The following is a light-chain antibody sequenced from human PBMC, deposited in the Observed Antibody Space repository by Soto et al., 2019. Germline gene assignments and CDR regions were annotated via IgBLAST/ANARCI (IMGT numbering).Light chain of an antibody. CDR3: QQYYSYPSFT. J-gene: IGKJ3*01. Sequence: AIRMTQSPSSLSASTGDRVTITCRASQGISSYLAWYQQKPGKAPKLLIYAASTLQSGVPSRFSGSGSGTDFTLTISCLQSEDIATYSCQQYYSYPSFTFGPGTKVDIK. V-gene: IGKV1-8*01. CDR1: QGISSY. CDR2: AAS.